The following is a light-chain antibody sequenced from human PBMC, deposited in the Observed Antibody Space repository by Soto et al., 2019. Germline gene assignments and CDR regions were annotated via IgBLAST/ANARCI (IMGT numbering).Light chain of an antibody. Sequence: QSVLTQPASVSGSPGQSITISCTGTSSDVSRYNYVSWYQQHPGKVPKLMIYEVSNRPSGVSNRFSGSKSGNTASLTISGLQAEDEADYYCSSYTSSSTYVFGPGTKVIV. CDR1: SSDVSRYNY. CDR2: EVS. CDR3: SSYTSSSTYV. J-gene: IGLJ1*01. V-gene: IGLV2-14*01.